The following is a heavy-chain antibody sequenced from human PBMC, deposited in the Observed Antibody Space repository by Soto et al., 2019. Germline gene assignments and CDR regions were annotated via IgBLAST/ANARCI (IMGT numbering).Heavy chain of an antibody. CDR3: AKDRYSSSWYYXDY. CDR2: ISYDGSNK. J-gene: IGHJ4*02. CDR1: GFTFSSYA. V-gene: IGHV3-30-3*01. D-gene: IGHD6-13*01. Sequence: GGSLRLSCAASGFTFSSYAMHWVRQAPGKGLEWVAVISYDGSNKYYADSVKGRFTISRDNSKNTLYLQMNSLRAEDTAVYYCAKDRYSSSWYYXDYWGQGTLVTVSS.